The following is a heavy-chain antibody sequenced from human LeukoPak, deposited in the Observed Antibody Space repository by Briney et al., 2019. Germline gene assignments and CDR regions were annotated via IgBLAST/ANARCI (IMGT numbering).Heavy chain of an antibody. D-gene: IGHD3-22*01. Sequence: PGGSLRLSCVASGFTFSTYAMGWVRQVPGKGLEWVSSVSESGGSTYYADSVKGRFTISRDNSKNTLYLQMNSLRAEDTAVYYCAKVQGSGYYRVLYYFDYWGQGTLVTVSS. CDR2: VSESGGST. J-gene: IGHJ4*02. CDR3: AKVQGSGYYRVLYYFDY. CDR1: GFTFSTYA. V-gene: IGHV3-23*01.